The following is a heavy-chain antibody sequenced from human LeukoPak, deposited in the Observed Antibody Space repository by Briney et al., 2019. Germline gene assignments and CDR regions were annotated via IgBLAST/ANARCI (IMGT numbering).Heavy chain of an antibody. CDR1: GFTFSSYG. J-gene: IGHJ6*03. CDR3: ARGVRGWDCSSTSCYHYYYMDV. Sequence: GGSLRLSCAASGFTFSSYGMHWVRQAPGKGGEGVTFIRCEGSNEYYADSVKGRFTISRDNSSNTLYLQMNSLRPEDTAVYYCARGVRGWDCSSTSCYHYYYMDVWGKGTTVTVSS. CDR2: IRCEGSNE. V-gene: IGHV3-30*02. D-gene: IGHD2-2*01.